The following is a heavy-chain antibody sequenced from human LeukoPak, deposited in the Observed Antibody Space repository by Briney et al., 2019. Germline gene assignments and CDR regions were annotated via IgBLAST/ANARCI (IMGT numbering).Heavy chain of an antibody. D-gene: IGHD4/OR15-4a*01. Sequence: GGSLRLSCSASGFVFNTYGMHWVRQAPGKGLEWVARISYDGDTKDYSDSVKGLFTISRDNSKNTLYLQMNSLRAEDTAIYYCAKDSPVLTRWGQGTLVTVSS. CDR1: GFVFNTYG. CDR2: ISYDGDTK. CDR3: AKDSPVLTR. V-gene: IGHV3-30*18. J-gene: IGHJ4*02.